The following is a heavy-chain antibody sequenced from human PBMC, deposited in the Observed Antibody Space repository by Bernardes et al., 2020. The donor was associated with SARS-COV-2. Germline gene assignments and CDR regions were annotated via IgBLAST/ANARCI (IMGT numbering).Heavy chain of an antibody. J-gene: IGHJ6*02. CDR1: GGSVSSGSYY. CDR3: ARGGTRDYARNYYYYYGMDV. CDR2: IYYSGST. V-gene: IGHV4-61*01. Sequence: SETLSLTCTVSGGSVSSGSYYWSWIRQPPGKGLEWIGYIYYSGSTNYNPSLKSRVTISVDTSKNQFSLKLSSVTAADTAVYYCARGGTRDYARNYYYYYGMDVWGQGTTVTVSS. D-gene: IGHD4-17*01.